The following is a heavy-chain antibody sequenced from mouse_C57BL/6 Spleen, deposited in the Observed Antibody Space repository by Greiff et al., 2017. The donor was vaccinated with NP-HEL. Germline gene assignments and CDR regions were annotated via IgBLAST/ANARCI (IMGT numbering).Heavy chain of an antibody. V-gene: IGHV1-54*01. Sequence: VQLQQSGAELVRPGTSVKVSCKASGYAFTNYLIEWVKQRPGQGLEWIGVINPGSGGTNYNEKFKGKATLTADKSSSTAYMQLSSLTSEDSAVYFWARRKNDGYYVDYAMDYWGQRTSVTVSS. CDR2: INPGSGGT. D-gene: IGHD2-3*01. J-gene: IGHJ4*01. CDR1: GYAFTNYL. CDR3: ARRKNDGYYVDYAMDY.